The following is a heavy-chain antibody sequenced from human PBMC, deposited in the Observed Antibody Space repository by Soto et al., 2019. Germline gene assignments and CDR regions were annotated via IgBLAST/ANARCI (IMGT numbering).Heavy chain of an antibody. D-gene: IGHD4-17*01. CDR3: ARGYGDYVRLYYYYGMDV. Sequence: GGSLRLSCAASGFTFSSYGMHWVRQAPGKGLEWVAVIWYDGSNKYYADSVKGRFTISRDNSKNTLYMQMNSLRAEDTAVYYCARGYGDYVRLYYYYGMDVWGQGTTVTVSS. CDR2: IWYDGSNK. J-gene: IGHJ6*02. CDR1: GFTFSSYG. V-gene: IGHV3-33*01.